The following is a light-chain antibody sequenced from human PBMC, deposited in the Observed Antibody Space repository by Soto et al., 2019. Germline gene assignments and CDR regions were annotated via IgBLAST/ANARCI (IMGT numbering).Light chain of an antibody. V-gene: IGKV3-11*01. Sequence: EIVWTQAPASLSLSPGERATLSCRASQSVSSHLAWFQQRPGQAPRLLIYGASHRTTGIPARFGGSGYGTNLTLTISSLEPEDFAVYYCQQRSNWPPFLTFGGGTKVEIK. CDR3: QQRSNWPPFLT. J-gene: IGKJ4*01. CDR2: GAS. CDR1: QSVSSH.